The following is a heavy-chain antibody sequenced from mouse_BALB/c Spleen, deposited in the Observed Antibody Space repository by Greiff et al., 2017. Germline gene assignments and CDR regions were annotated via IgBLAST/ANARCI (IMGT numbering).Heavy chain of an antibody. J-gene: IGHJ1*01. CDR3: ARHGLRRYFDV. D-gene: IGHD2-2*01. Sequence: EVQGVESGGGLVQPGGSLKLSCAASGFTFSSYTMSWVRQTPEKRLEWVAYISNGGGSTYYPDTVKGRFTISRDNAKNTLYLQMSSLKSEDTAMYYCARHGLRRYFDVWGAGTTVTVSS. CDR2: ISNGGGST. CDR1: GFTFSSYT. V-gene: IGHV5-12-2*01.